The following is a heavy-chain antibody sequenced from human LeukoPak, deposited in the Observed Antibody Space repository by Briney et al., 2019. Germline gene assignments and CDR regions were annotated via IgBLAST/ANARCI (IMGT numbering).Heavy chain of an antibody. V-gene: IGHV3-23*01. CDR3: AKDRYCSSTRCYGDFDY. CDR1: GFTFSSYA. D-gene: IGHD2-2*01. Sequence: GGSLRLSCAASGFTFSSYAMSWVRQAPGEGLEWVSVISGSGDSTLYADSVKGRFTVSRDNTRNTLYLQMNSLRAEDTAVYYCAKDRYCSSTRCYGDFDYWGQGTLVTVSS. CDR2: ISGSGDST. J-gene: IGHJ4*02.